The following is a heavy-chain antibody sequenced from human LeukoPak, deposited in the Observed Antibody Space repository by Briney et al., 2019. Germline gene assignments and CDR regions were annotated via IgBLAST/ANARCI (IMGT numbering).Heavy chain of an antibody. Sequence: GGSLRLSCAASGFTFSSYEMNWVRQAPGKGLEWVSYISSSGSTIYYADSVKGRFTISRDNAKNTLYLQMNSLRAEDTAVYYCAKDDRGSYLSYYFDYWGQGTLVTVSS. V-gene: IGHV3-48*03. CDR2: ISSSGSTI. J-gene: IGHJ4*02. CDR3: AKDDRGSYLSYYFDY. CDR1: GFTFSSYE. D-gene: IGHD1-26*01.